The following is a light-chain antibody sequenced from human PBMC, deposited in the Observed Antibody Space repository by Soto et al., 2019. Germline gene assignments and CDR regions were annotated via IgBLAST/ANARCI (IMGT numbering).Light chain of an antibody. CDR1: QSVLHITGETF. CDR2: EVS. V-gene: IGKV2D-29*02. CDR3: MQSTQLPPT. J-gene: IGKJ5*01. Sequence: DVLMTQTPLSLSFTPGQPSSISCKSSQSVLHITGETFLFWYLQKPGQSPQLLIYEVSTRVSGVPDRFSGSGSGTDFTLEISRVETDDVGIYYCMQSTQLPPTFGQGTRLEI.